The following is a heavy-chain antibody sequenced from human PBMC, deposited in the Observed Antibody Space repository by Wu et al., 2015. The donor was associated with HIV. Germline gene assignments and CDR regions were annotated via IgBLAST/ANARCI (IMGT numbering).Heavy chain of an antibody. CDR1: GYTITTYD. CDR3: ATSYYGSGSYPTFYYYYAMDV. V-gene: IGHV1-8*01. Sequence: QVQLVQSGAEVKKPGASVKVSCQASGYTITTYDFNWVRQAPGQGLEWMGWMNSNNGKTGYGQKFQGRVAMTRNISTRTAYMELSGLKSEDTAVYYSATSYYGSGSYPTFYYYYAMDVWGQGTT. CDR2: MNSNNGKT. D-gene: IGHD3-10*01. J-gene: IGHJ6*02.